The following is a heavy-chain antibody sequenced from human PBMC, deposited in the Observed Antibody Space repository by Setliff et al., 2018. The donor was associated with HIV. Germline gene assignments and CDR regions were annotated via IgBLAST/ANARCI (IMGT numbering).Heavy chain of an antibody. J-gene: IGHJ4*02. CDR3: AKEDQRVTSVDY. CDR2: ITGRGGTT. V-gene: IGHV3-23*01. Sequence: GGSLRLSCAASGFTFTGYAMSWVRLAPGKGLEWVSAITGRGGTTFYADSVKGRFTISRDNSENTLFLQMNSLRSEDTAVYYCAKEDQRVTSVDYWGQGTPVTVSS. D-gene: IGHD2-2*01. CDR1: GFTFTGYA.